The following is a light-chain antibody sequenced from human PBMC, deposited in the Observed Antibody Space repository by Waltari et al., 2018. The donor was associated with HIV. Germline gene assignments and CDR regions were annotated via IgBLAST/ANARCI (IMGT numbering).Light chain of an antibody. J-gene: IGKJ4*01. CDR1: ESLLHSSGFNY. Sequence: DIVMTQSPLSLPVTPGEPASISCRSSESLLHSSGFNYLDWYLQKEGRPPQLLNYWGSNRASGVPDRFTGSGSGTDFTQKISRVEAEDVGIYFCMQSLQTPLTFGGGTKVEMK. CDR2: WGS. V-gene: IGKV2-28*01. CDR3: MQSLQTPLT.